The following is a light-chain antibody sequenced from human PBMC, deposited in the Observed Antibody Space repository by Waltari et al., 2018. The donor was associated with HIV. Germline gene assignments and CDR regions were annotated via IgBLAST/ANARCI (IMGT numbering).Light chain of an antibody. CDR1: QTVLSDSTHKNY. V-gene: IGKV4-1*01. CDR2: WAS. CDR3: QQYYNTPWT. J-gene: IGKJ1*01. Sequence: DIILTQSPDTLAVSLGDRATIHCRSSQTVLSDSTHKNYLSWYQQKPGQPQKLLLYWASAREAWVPARFSGSGSATDFTLTITDFQAEDAAIYFCQQYYNTPWTFGQGTRADIK.